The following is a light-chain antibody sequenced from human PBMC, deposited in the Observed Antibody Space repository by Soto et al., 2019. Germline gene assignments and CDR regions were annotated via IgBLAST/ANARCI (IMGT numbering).Light chain of an antibody. CDR2: RAS. CDR3: QQTNSFPPT. J-gene: IGKJ1*01. Sequence: DIPMTQSPSSVSASVGDRVTITCRPSQGISYWLAWYQQKPGKAPKLLIYRASTLQSGVPSRFSGSRSGADFTLTISSLQPEDFATYHCQQTNSFPPTFGQGTRVEI. CDR1: QGISYW. V-gene: IGKV1-12*01.